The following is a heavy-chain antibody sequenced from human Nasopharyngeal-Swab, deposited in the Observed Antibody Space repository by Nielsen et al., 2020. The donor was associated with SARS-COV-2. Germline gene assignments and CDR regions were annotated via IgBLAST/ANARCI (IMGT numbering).Heavy chain of an antibody. CDR3: ARRSYYSDASAYFFDY. CDR2: TYYGGNP. D-gene: IGHD3-22*01. Sequence: SETLSLTCSVSDTSISSTTHYWVWIRQPPGKGLEWIGDTYYGGNPNYNPSLKSRLTISVDTSKNNFSLKLNSVTAADTAVYYCARRSYYSDASAYFFDYWGRGTLVTVSP. CDR1: DTSISSTTHY. J-gene: IGHJ4*01. V-gene: IGHV4-39*02.